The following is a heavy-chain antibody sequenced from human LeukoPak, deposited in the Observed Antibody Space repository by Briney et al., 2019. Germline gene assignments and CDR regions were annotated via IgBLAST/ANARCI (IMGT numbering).Heavy chain of an antibody. CDR2: IYHSGST. V-gene: IGHV4-4*02. D-gene: IGHD3-3*01. CDR3: AVRPYYDFWSGSRWFDP. J-gene: IGHJ5*02. Sequence: MSSETLSLTCAVSGGSISSSNWWSWVRQPPGKGLEWIGEIYHSGSTNYNPSLKSRVTISVDKSKNQFSLKLSSVTAADTAVYYCAVRPYYDFWSGSRWFDPWGQGTLVTVSS. CDR1: GGSISSSNW.